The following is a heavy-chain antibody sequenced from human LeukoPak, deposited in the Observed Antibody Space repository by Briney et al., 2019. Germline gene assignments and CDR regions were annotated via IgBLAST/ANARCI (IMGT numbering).Heavy chain of an antibody. D-gene: IGHD2-2*01. CDR2: IIPIFGTA. CDR3: ASPKRYCSSTSCYGLDV. J-gene: IGHJ6*02. V-gene: IGHV1-69*13. Sequence: ASVKVSCKASGGTFSSYAISWVRQAPGQGLEWMGGIIPIFGTANYAQKFQGRVTITADESTSTAYMELSSLRSEDTAVYYCASPKRYCSSTSCYGLDVWGQGTTVTVSS. CDR1: GGTFSSYA.